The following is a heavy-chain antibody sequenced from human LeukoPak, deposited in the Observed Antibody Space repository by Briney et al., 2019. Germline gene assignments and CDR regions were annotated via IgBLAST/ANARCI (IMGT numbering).Heavy chain of an antibody. CDR3: ARAPYCSSTSCYAIYFDY. J-gene: IGHJ4*02. V-gene: IGHV4-59*01. CDR1: GGSISSYY. D-gene: IGHD2-2*01. Sequence: SETLSLTCTVSGGSISSYYWSWIRQPPGKGLEWIGYIYYSGSTNYNPSLKSRVTISVDTSKNPFSLKLSSVTAADTAVYYCARAPYCSSTSCYAIYFDYWGQGTLVTVSS. CDR2: IYYSGST.